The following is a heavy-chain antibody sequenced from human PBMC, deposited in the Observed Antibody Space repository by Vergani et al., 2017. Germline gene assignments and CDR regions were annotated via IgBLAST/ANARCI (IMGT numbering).Heavy chain of an antibody. D-gene: IGHD3-10*01. CDR2: VSFLGDT. J-gene: IGHJ4*02. CDR1: GASANSYS. CDR3: ARSRIYYGAGSPDY. Sequence: QVKLQESGPGLVKPSETLSFTCTVSGASANSYSWSWFRQPQGKGLDWMGYVSFLGDTLYDPSVKGRMTISLNTSSNQFSLYLTSVTAADTAVYYCARSRIYYGAGSPDYWGQGTLVTVSS. V-gene: IGHV4-59*02.